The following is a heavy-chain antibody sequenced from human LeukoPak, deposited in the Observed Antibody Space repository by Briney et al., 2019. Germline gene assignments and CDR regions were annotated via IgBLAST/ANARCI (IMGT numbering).Heavy chain of an antibody. V-gene: IGHV1-24*01. CDR1: GYTLTELS. CDR2: FDPEDGET. CDR3: ATFGCSKVGNWFDP. D-gene: IGHD4-11*01. Sequence: ASVKVSCKVSGYTLTELSMHWVRQAPGKGLEWMGGFDPEDGETVYAQKFQGRVTMTEDTSTDTAYMELSSLRSEDTAVYYCATFGCSKVGNWFDPWGQGTLVTVSS. J-gene: IGHJ5*02.